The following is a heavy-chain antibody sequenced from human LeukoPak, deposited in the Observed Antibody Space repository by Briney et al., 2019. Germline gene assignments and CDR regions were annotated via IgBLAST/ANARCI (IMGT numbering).Heavy chain of an antibody. D-gene: IGHD3-22*01. J-gene: IGHJ4*02. V-gene: IGHV1-18*01. CDR1: GYTFTSYG. CDR2: ISANNGNT. Sequence: EASVKVSCKASGYTFTSYGISWVRQAPGQGIEWMGWISANNGNTNYAEKLQGRVTMSTDTSTRTVYMELRSLRSGDTAVYYCARGYYDGSGYYVYWGQGTLVTVSS. CDR3: ARGYYDGSGYYVY.